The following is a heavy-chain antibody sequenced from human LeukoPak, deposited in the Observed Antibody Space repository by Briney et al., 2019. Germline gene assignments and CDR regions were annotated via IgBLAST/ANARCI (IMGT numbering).Heavy chain of an antibody. CDR3: VRHYGSSTSCYSWFVT. V-gene: IGHV1-18*01. D-gene: IGHD2-2*02. Sequence: ASVKVSCKASGYTFTSYGIRWVRQAPGQGLEWMGWISAYNGNTNYAQKLQGRVTMTTDTSTSPAYMELRSLRSDATAAYYCVRHYGSSTSCYSWFVTSGQGTLGTVSS. CDR1: GYTFTSYG. J-gene: IGHJ5*02. CDR2: ISAYNGNT.